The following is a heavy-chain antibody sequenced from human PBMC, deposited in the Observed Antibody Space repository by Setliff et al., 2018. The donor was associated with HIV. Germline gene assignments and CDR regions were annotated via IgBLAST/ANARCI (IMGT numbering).Heavy chain of an antibody. V-gene: IGHV4-59*06. D-gene: IGHD5-12*01. CDR2: IFYSGST. CDR1: GGSVNIFY. Sequence: SETLSLTCTVSGGSVNIFYWSWIRQPPGKGLEWIGYIFYSGSTYYNPSLESRLTLSVDTSENQFFLKLKSVTAADTAVYYCARASSGYESRGLFDYWGQGMLVTVSS. CDR3: ARASSGYESRGLFDY. J-gene: IGHJ4*02.